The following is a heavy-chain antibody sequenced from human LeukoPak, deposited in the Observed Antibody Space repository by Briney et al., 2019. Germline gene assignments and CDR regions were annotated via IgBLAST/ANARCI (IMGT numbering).Heavy chain of an antibody. CDR3: ARSTRRSSSWYNWFDP. Sequence: GASVTVSFKASGGTFSSYAISWVRQAPGQGLEWMGGIIPNFGTANYAQKFQGRVTITADESTSTAYMELSSLRSEDTAVYYCARSTRRSSSWYNWFDPWGQGTLVTVSS. V-gene: IGHV1-69*01. J-gene: IGHJ5*02. D-gene: IGHD6-13*01. CDR2: IIPNFGTA. CDR1: GGTFSSYA.